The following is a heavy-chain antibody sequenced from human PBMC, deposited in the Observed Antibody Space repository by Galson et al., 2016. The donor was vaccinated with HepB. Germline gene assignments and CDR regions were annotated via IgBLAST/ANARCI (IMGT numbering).Heavy chain of an antibody. Sequence: SLRLSCAASGFTFSSYWMHWVRLAPQKGLVWVSRINSDGSDTNYADSAKGRFTISRDNAHNTLYLQMNSLRVEDMAVYHCVRAAYSLDHWGQGTLVTVS. CDR1: GFTFSSYW. CDR2: INSDGSDT. CDR3: VRAAYSLDH. V-gene: IGHV3-74*01. J-gene: IGHJ4*02. D-gene: IGHD3-16*01.